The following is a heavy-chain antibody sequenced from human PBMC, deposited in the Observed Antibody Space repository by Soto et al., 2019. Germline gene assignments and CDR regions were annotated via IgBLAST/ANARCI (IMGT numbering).Heavy chain of an antibody. D-gene: IGHD3-22*01. CDR2: INHSGST. Sequence: SETLSLTCAVYDGSFSGYYWSWIRQPPGKGLEWIGEINHSGSTNYIPSLKSRVTISVDTSKNQFSLKLSSVTAADTAVYYCARVGVEYYYDSSGYSSYFDYWGQGTLVTVSS. CDR3: ARVGVEYYYDSSGYSSYFDY. J-gene: IGHJ4*02. V-gene: IGHV4-34*01. CDR1: DGSFSGYY.